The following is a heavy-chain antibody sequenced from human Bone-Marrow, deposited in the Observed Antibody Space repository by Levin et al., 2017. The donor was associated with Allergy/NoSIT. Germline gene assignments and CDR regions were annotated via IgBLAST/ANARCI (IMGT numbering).Heavy chain of an antibody. CDR3: AKDRGKGAASRPTS. J-gene: IGHJ5*02. V-gene: IGHV3-23*01. Sequence: GESLKISCAASGFRFNDYAMSWVRQAPGKGLEWVSAISGSGGPTYYADSVKGRFTLSRDNSKNTLYLQMNSLSAEDTAVYFCAKDRGKGAASRPTSWGQGALVTVSS. D-gene: IGHD6-13*01. CDR1: GFRFNDYA. CDR2: ISGSGGPT.